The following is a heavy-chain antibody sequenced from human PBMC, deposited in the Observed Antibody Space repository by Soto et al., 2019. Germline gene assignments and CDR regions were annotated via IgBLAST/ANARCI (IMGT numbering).Heavy chain of an antibody. J-gene: IGHJ5*02. CDR2: ISGSGDNT. CDR3: ARHPERIAQIGWFDP. Sequence: GGSLRLSCAASGFTFSTYGLTWVRQAPGKGLEWVSDISGSGDNTYYADSVKGRFTISRDNSKNSLYLQMNSLRAEDTAVYYCARHPERIAQIGWFDPWGQGTLVTVSS. V-gene: IGHV3-23*01. D-gene: IGHD6-13*01. CDR1: GFTFSTYG.